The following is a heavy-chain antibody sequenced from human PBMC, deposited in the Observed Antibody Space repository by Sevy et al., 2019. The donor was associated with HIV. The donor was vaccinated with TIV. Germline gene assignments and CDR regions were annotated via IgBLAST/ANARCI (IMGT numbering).Heavy chain of an antibody. CDR1: GFTFSSYW. V-gene: IGHV3-7*03. CDR2: IKKGGSER. D-gene: IGHD2-2*01. Sequence: GGSLRLSCRGSGFTFSSYWMSWVRQAPGKGLEWVANIKKGGSERYYVDSVKGRFTISRDNAKKSLYLQMNSLRTEDTAVYYCARDCSSSTCLWGLDVWGQGTTVTVSS. CDR3: ARDCSSSTCLWGLDV. J-gene: IGHJ6*02.